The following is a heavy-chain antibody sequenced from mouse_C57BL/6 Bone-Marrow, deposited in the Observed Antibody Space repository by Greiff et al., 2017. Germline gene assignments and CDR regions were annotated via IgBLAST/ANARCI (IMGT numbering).Heavy chain of an antibody. D-gene: IGHD1-1*01. CDR2: INPGSGGN. CDR3: ARHYGSSFFAY. Sequence: QVQLQQSGAELVRPGTSVKVSCKASGYAFTNYLIEWVKQRPGQGLEWIGVINPGSGGNNYNEKFKGKGTLTADKSSSTAYMQLSSLTSEDSAVYFCARHYGSSFFAYWGQGTLVTVSA. V-gene: IGHV1-54*01. J-gene: IGHJ3*01. CDR1: GYAFTNYL.